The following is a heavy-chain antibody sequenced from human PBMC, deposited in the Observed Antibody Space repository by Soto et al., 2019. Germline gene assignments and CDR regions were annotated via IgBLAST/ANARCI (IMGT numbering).Heavy chain of an antibody. D-gene: IGHD2-15*01. CDR3: ASNTPAISISDH. V-gene: IGHV4-39*01. CDR1: GGSISSSSYY. J-gene: IGHJ4*02. CDR2: IYYSGST. Sequence: QLQLQESGPGLVKPSETLSLTCTVSGGSISSSSYYWGWIRQPPGKGLEWIGSIYYSGSTYYNPSLKRRVSISVATSKNQFSLKLSSVAAAATAVYYLASNTPAISISDHWGQGTLVTVSS.